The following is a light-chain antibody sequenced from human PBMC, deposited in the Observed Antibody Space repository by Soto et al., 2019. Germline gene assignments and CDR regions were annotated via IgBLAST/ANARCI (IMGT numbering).Light chain of an antibody. V-gene: IGKV1-33*01. CDR3: QQYDYVSS. J-gene: IGKJ4*01. Sequence: IQMTQSPSSLSPSLGDRVTITCQAGRRVSNNLNWYQHKSGKAPKLLIYDAYKLETGVPPRFRGRGSGTDFTFPITRLQSDDYAAYYCQQYDYVSSFSGGTTV. CDR2: DAY. CDR1: RRVSNN.